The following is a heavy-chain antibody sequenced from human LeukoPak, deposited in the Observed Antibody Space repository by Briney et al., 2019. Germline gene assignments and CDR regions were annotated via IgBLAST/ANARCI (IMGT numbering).Heavy chain of an antibody. CDR3: ARDRGYTQDY. Sequence: GGSLRLSCAASGFTFSTYWMHWVRHAPGKGLVWVSHIKTDGSSTTYADSVKGRFTISRDNAKNTLYLQMNSLRAEDTAVYYCARDRGYTQDYWGQGTLVTVSS. J-gene: IGHJ4*02. CDR2: IKTDGSST. V-gene: IGHV3-74*01. D-gene: IGHD5-12*01. CDR1: GFTFSTYW.